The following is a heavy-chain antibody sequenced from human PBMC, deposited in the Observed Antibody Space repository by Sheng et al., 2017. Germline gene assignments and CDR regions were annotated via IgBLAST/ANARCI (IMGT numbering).Heavy chain of an antibody. Sequence: QVQLVESGGGVVQPGGSLRLSCAASGFTFSSYGMHWVRQAPGKGLEWVAFIRYDGSNKYYADSVKGRFTISRDNSKNTLYLQMNSLRAEDTAVYYCAKDRNPLSGSYYYMDVWGKGTTVTVSS. CDR2: IRYDGSNK. D-gene: IGHD1-26*01. CDR1: GFTFSSYG. CDR3: AKDRNPLSGSYYYMDV. V-gene: IGHV3-30*02. J-gene: IGHJ6*03.